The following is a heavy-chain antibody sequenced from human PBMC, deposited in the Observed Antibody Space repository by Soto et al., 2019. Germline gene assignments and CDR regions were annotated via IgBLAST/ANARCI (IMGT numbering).Heavy chain of an antibody. CDR2: ISAYNGYT. D-gene: IGHD6-19*01. V-gene: IGHV1-18*04. CDR1: GYTFTTYG. J-gene: IGHJ4*02. Sequence: QVQLVQSGAEVKKPGASVKVSCKASGYTFTTYGITWVRQAPGQGLEWMGWISAYNGYTKYAQKSQGRVTMTTDTSTTAAYMELRSLRYDDTAVYYCARVDSSGWYEVDYWGQGTLVTVSS. CDR3: ARVDSSGWYEVDY.